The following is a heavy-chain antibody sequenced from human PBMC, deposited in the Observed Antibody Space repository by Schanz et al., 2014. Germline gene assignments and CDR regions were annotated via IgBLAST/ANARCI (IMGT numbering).Heavy chain of an antibody. CDR1: GYTFTAYF. Sequence: QVLLVQSGAEVKQPGASVKVSCKASGYTFTAYFIYWVRQAPGQGLEWMGRINPNTGGTNFAQKFQGRVTMTRDTSITTAYMDLSGLTSDDTAVYYCAREKGHGYSGCSWGQGTLLAVSS. J-gene: IGHJ5*02. V-gene: IGHV1-2*06. D-gene: IGHD5-12*01. CDR2: INPNTGGT. CDR3: AREKGHGYSGCS.